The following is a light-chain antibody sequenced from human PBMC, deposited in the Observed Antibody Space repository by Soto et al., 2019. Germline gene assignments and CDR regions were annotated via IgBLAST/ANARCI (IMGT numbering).Light chain of an antibody. Sequence: EIVMTQSPASLSVSPGDRVTISCRAGPISSNLAWHQQRPGQAPRLLIYGASVRATGVPARFSGSGSGTEFTLTISGLQSEDLAVYYCLHSHQRPRWTFGQGTKVDIK. CDR2: GAS. CDR1: PISSN. CDR3: LHSHQRPRWT. J-gene: IGKJ1*01. V-gene: IGKV3-15*01.